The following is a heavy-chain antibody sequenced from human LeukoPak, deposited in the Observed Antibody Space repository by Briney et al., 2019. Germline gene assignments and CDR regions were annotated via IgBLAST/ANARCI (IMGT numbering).Heavy chain of an antibody. CDR3: ARGQWLVNY. CDR1: GGSISSYY. J-gene: IGHJ4*02. V-gene: IGHV4-59*01. Sequence: PSETLSLTCTVSGGSISSYYWSWIRQPPGKGLEWIGYIYFSGGTYYNPSLKSRVTISVDTSKSQFSLKLSSVTAADTAVYFRARGQWLVNYWGQGTLVTVSS. CDR2: IYFSGGT. D-gene: IGHD6-19*01.